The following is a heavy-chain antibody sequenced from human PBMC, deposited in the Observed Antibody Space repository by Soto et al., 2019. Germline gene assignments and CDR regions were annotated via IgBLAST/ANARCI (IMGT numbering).Heavy chain of an antibody. J-gene: IGHJ4*02. Sequence: GGSLRLSCAASGFTFNNYEMNWVRQVPGKGLEWVAYISSSGSTKFYADSAKGRFIISRDNAAQSLSLQMNSLRVEDTAVYYCARIGVVESRSLDHWGQGTLVTVSS. D-gene: IGHD3-16*01. CDR3: ARIGVVESRSLDH. V-gene: IGHV3-48*03. CDR1: GFTFNNYE. CDR2: ISSSGSTK.